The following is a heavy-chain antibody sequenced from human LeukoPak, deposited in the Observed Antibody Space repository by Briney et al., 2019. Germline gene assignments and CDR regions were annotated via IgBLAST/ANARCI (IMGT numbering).Heavy chain of an antibody. J-gene: IGHJ5*02. CDR1: GGTFSSYA. CDR3: ARNGRYGDYVNWFDP. V-gene: IGHV1-69*06. Sequence: SVKVSCKASGGTFSSYAISWVRQAPGQGLEWMGGIIPIFGTANYAQKFQGRVTITADKSTSTAYMELSSLRSEDTAVYYCARNGRYGDYVNWFDPWGQGTLVTVSS. CDR2: IIPIFGTA. D-gene: IGHD4-17*01.